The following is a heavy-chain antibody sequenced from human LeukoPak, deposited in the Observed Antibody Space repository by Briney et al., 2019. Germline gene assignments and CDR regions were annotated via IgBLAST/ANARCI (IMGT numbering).Heavy chain of an antibody. J-gene: IGHJ4*02. CDR3: VSLELPTY. CDR1: GFTFDDYA. D-gene: IGHD1-7*01. V-gene: IGHV3-9*01. CDR2: ISWNSGSI. Sequence: GGSLRLSCAASGFTFDDYAMHWVRQAPGKGLEWVSGISWNSGSIVYADSVKGPFTISRDNAKTSLYLQMNSLRAEDTALYYCVSLELPTYWGQGTLVTVSS.